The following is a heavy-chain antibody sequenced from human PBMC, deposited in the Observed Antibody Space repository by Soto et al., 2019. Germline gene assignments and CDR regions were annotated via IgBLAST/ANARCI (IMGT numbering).Heavy chain of an antibody. CDR3: AREGYTNFLGGMDV. J-gene: IGHJ6*02. D-gene: IGHD4-4*01. CDR2: INPNSGGT. V-gene: IGHV1-2*02. CDR1: GYTFTNYY. Sequence: QVQLVQSGAEVKKPGASVKVSCKASGYTFTNYYMHWVRQAPGQGLEWMGWINPNSGGTNSTQKFQGEGTMTRDAANSTAHMELNRLRSDHTAVYYCAREGYTNFLGGMDVWGQGTTVTVSS.